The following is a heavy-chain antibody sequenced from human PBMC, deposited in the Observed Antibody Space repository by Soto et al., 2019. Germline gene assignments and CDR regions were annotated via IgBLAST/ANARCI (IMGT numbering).Heavy chain of an antibody. CDR1: GYSFAGYW. J-gene: IGHJ4*02. V-gene: IGHV5-10-1*01. CDR2: IAPSDSQT. Sequence: GESLKISCKGSGYSFAGYWITLVRQKPGKGLEWMGRIAPSDSQTYYSPSFRGHVTISVTKSITTVFLQWTSLRASDTAMYYCARQIYDSDTGPNFQYYFDSWGQGTPVTVSS. CDR3: ARQIYDSDTGPNFQYYFDS. D-gene: IGHD3-22*01.